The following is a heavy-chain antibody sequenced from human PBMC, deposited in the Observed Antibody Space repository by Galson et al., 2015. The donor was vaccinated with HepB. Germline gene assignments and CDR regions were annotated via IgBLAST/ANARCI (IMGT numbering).Heavy chain of an antibody. J-gene: IGHJ6*02. CDR1: GFTFSNAW. CDR2: IKSKTDGGTT. V-gene: IGHV3-15*07. D-gene: IGHD3-16*02. Sequence: SLRLSCAASGFTFSNAWMNWVRQPPGKGLEWVGRIKSKTDGGTTDYAAPVKGRFTISRDDSKNTVYLQMSSLETEDTAVYYCTTDNYWGSYRFDYYGMDVWGQGTTVTVSS. CDR3: TTDNYWGSYRFDYYGMDV.